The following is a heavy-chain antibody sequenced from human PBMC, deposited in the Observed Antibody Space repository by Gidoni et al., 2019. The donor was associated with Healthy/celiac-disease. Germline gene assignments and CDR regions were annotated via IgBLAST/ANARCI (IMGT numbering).Heavy chain of an antibody. CDR2: IRGSGGST. CDR3: AKEGRGIAARGGAFDY. V-gene: IGHV3-23*01. CDR1: GFTFISHA. Sequence: EVQLLESGGGLVQPGGSLRLSCAASGFTFISHAMSWVRQAPGKGLEWVSAIRGSGGSTYYADSVKGRFTISRDKSKNTLYLQMNSLRAEDTAVYYCAKEGRGIAARGGAFDYWGQGTLVTVSS. J-gene: IGHJ4*02. D-gene: IGHD6-6*01.